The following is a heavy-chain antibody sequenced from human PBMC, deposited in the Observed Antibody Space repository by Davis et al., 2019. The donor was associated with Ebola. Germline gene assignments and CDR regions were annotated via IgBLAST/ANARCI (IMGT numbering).Heavy chain of an antibody. CDR2: IIPIFGTA. D-gene: IGHD5-18*01. V-gene: IGHV1-69*13. CDR1: GGTFSSYA. J-gene: IGHJ6*02. Sequence: SVKVSCKASGGTFSSYAISWVRQAPGQGLEWMGGIIPIFGTANYAQKFQGRVTITADESTSTAYMELSSLRSEDTAVYYCARCEYSYASLYYYYGMDVWGQGTTVTVSS. CDR3: ARCEYSYASLYYYYGMDV.